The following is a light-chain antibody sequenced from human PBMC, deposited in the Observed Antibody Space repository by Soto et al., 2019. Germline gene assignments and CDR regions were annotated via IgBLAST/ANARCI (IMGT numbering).Light chain of an antibody. CDR3: QQYATLPLT. CDR2: DAS. Sequence: DIQMTQSPSSLSASVGDSLTLTCQASQDISDSLIWYQVKPGNAPQLLMFDASKLETGVPSRFSGSGSGKDFTFPISSLQPEDCATYYCQQYATLPLTCGGGTKVEIK. J-gene: IGKJ4*01. V-gene: IGKV1-33*01. CDR1: QDISDS.